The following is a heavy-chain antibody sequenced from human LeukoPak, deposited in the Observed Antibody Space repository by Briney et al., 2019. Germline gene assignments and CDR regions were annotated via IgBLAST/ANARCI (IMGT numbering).Heavy chain of an antibody. CDR1: GFTFSTYW. CDR3: APNSGWRFDY. J-gene: IGHJ4*02. D-gene: IGHD1-1*01. V-gene: IGHV3-7*02. CDR2: IQDAGSEM. Sequence: GGSLRLSCGASGFTFSTYWMSWVRQAPGKGLEWVANIQDAGSEMYYVDSVKGRFTISRDNAKNSLYLQMDSLRAEDAAVYYCAPNSGWRFDYWGQGTLVTVSS.